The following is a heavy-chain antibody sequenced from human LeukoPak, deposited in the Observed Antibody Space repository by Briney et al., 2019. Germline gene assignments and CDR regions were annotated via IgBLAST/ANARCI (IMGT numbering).Heavy chain of an antibody. D-gene: IGHD4-17*01. Sequence: ASVKVSCKASGYTFTGYYMHWVRQAPGQGREWMGWINPNSGDTNYAQKFQGRVTMTRGTSISTAYMELSRLRSDDTAVYYCARAHDYGDYFDYWGQGTLVTVSS. V-gene: IGHV1-2*02. J-gene: IGHJ4*02. CDR1: GYTFTGYY. CDR2: INPNSGDT. CDR3: ARAHDYGDYFDY.